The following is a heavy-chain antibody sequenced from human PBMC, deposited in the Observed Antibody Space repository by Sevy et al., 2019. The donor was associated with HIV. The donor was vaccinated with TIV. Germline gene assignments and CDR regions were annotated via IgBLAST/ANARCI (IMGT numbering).Heavy chain of an antibody. V-gene: IGHV3-23*01. CDR1: GFAFYDYS. CDR2: LSFGCGKI. D-gene: IGHD2-8*01. Sequence: GGSLRLSCAASGFAFYDYSMSWIRQAPGKGLEWVATLSFGCGKINYADSVKGRITTSRDNSKKSFYLQMDNLRVEDTALYYCAREGCTRPHDYWGQGTRVTVSS. J-gene: IGHJ4*02. CDR3: AREGCTRPHDY.